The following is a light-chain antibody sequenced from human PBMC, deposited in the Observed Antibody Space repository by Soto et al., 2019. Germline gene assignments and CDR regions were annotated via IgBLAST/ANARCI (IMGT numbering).Light chain of an antibody. CDR3: QQHHKWPLT. J-gene: IGKJ4*01. CDR2: AAT. Sequence: EIGMTQSPATLSVSPGEGATLSCTASESINNNLAWYQQKPGQAPRLLIYAATTRATGFPARFSGSGSGTEFTLTISSLQSEDFAVYYCQQHHKWPLTFGGGTKVDIK. V-gene: IGKV3-15*01. CDR1: ESINNN.